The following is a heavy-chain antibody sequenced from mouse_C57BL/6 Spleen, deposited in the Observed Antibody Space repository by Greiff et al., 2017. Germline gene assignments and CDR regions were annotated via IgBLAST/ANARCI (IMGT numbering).Heavy chain of an antibody. Sequence: EVQGVESGGGLVKPGGSLKLSCAASGFTFSDYGMHWVRQAPEKGLEWVAYISSGSSTIYYADTVKGRFTISRDNAKNTLFLQMTSLRSEDTAMFYCASPATVDAMDYWGQGTSVTVSS. CDR1: GFTFSDYG. CDR3: ASPATVDAMDY. CDR2: ISSGSSTI. D-gene: IGHD1-1*01. J-gene: IGHJ4*01. V-gene: IGHV5-17*01.